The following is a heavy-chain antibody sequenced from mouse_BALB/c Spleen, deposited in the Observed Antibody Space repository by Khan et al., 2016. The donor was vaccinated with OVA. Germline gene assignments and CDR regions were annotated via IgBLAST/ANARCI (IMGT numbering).Heavy chain of an antibody. CDR2: IRYDGSI. D-gene: IGHD1-1*02. J-gene: IGHJ1*01. V-gene: IGHV3-6*02. CDR3: ARDYYGASGCFAV. Sequence: QLEESGAGLVKPSQSLSLTCSVTGYSFTSGYYWYWIRQFPGNKLEWMDYIRYDGSINYTPSLKNRISITRDTSKNPLFLKLNSVTTEDTATYCCARDYYGASGCFAVWGAGTTVTVSS. CDR1: GYSFTSGYY.